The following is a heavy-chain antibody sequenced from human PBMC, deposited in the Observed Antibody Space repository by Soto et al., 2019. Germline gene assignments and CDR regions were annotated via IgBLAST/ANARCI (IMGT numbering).Heavy chain of an antibody. J-gene: IGHJ4*02. V-gene: IGHV4-34*01. CDR1: GGSFSGYS. CDR2: INHSGST. CDR3: ARDKITGLFDY. D-gene: IGHD2-8*02. Sequence: SETLSLTCAVYGGSFSGYSWTWIRQPPGRGLEWIGEINHSGSTNYNPSLKSRVTISVDTSKNQFSLRLTSVTAADTAVYYCARDKITGLFDYWGQGTLVTVSS.